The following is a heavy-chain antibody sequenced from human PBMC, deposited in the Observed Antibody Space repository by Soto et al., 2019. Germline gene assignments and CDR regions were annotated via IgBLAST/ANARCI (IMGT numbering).Heavy chain of an antibody. CDR3: ARGAYYDFWSGRPDYYYYGMDV. J-gene: IGHJ6*02. CDR1: GFTFSSYC. V-gene: IGHV3-33*01. D-gene: IGHD3-3*01. CDR2: IWYDGSNK. Sequence: PGGSLRLSCTASGFTFSSYCMHWVRQAPGKGLEWVAVIWYDGSNKYYADSVKGRFTISRDNSKNTLYLQMNSLRAEDTAVYYCARGAYYDFWSGRPDYYYYGMDVWGQGTTVTVSS.